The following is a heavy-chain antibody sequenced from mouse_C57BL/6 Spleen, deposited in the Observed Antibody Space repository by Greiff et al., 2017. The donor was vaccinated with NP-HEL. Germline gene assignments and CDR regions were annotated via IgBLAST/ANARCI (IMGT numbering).Heavy chain of an antibody. CDR1: GYAFTNYL. CDR2: INPGSGGT. Sequence: QVQLQQSGAELVRPGTSVKVSCKASGYAFTNYLIEWVKQRPGQGLEWIGVINPGSGGTNYNEKFKGKATLTADKSSSTAYMQLSSLTSEDSAVYFCAREGKKLFFDYWGQGTTLTVSS. V-gene: IGHV1-54*01. J-gene: IGHJ2*01. CDR3: AREGKKLFFDY.